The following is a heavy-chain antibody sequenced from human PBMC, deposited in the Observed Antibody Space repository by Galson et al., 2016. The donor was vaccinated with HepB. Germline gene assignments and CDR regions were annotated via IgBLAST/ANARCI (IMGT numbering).Heavy chain of an antibody. CDR1: GFTFSSYG. Sequence: SLRLSCAASGFTFSSYGMHRVRQAPGKGLEWVALIWYDGNNKYYADSVKGRFTLSRDNSKNTLYLQMNSLRAEDTAVYYCAKDLYYYDSSGQSFFDYWGQGTQVTVSS. CDR3: AKDLYYYDSSGQSFFDY. D-gene: IGHD3-22*01. J-gene: IGHJ4*02. CDR2: IWYDGNNK. V-gene: IGHV3-33*06.